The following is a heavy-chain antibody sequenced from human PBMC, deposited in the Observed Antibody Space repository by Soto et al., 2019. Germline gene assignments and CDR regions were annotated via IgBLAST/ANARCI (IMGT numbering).Heavy chain of an antibody. CDR2: IIPIIGII. Sequence: QVQLVQSGAEVKKPGSSVKVSCKASGGTFSTYTITWMRQAPGQGLEWMGRIIPIIGIINYAQKFQGRVTITADKFTGTAYMELTRLRSDDTAVYYCAGDPDSHYNDSHASSYPWGQGTLVTVSS. J-gene: IGHJ5*02. CDR1: GGTFSTYT. V-gene: IGHV1-69*08. CDR3: AGDPDSHYNDSHASSYP. D-gene: IGHD3-22*01.